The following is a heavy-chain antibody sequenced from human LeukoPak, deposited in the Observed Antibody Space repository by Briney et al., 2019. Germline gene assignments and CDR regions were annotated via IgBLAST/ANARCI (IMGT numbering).Heavy chain of an antibody. Sequence: PGGSLRLSCAASGFTFSSYAMSWVRQAPGKGLEWVSAISGSGGSTYYADSVKGRFTISRDNSKNTLYLQMNSLRAEDTAVYYCAKGGDSSGWQRFDYFDYWGQGTLVTVSS. CDR1: GFTFSSYA. CDR2: ISGSGGST. CDR3: AKGGDSSGWQRFDYFDY. D-gene: IGHD6-19*01. J-gene: IGHJ4*02. V-gene: IGHV3-23*01.